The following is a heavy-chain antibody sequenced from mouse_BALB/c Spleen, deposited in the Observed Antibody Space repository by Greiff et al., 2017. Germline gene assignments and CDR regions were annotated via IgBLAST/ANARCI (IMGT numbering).Heavy chain of an antibody. Sequence: EVQRVESGGGLVKPGGSLKLSCAASGFTFSSYAMSWVRQTPEKRLEWVATISSGGSYTYYPDSVKGRFTISRDNAKNTLYLQMSSLRSEDTAMYYCAREGYDYDGGFFDYWGQGTTLTVSS. CDR2: ISSGGSYT. V-gene: IGHV5-9-3*01. D-gene: IGHD2-4*01. CDR3: AREGYDYDGGFFDY. J-gene: IGHJ2*01. CDR1: GFTFSSYA.